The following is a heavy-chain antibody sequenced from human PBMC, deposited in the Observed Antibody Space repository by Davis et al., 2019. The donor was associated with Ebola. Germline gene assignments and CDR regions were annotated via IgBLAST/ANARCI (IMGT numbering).Heavy chain of an antibody. Sequence: GGSLRLSCAASGFTFSSYSMNWVRQAPGQGLEWVSSISSSSSYIYYADSVKGRFTISRDNAKNSLYLQMNSLRAEDTAVYYCVKGGFNHYYGLDVWGQGTTVTVSS. V-gene: IGHV3-21*01. CDR1: GFTFSSYS. CDR3: VKGGFNHYYGLDV. J-gene: IGHJ6*02. D-gene: IGHD3-16*01. CDR2: ISSSSSYI.